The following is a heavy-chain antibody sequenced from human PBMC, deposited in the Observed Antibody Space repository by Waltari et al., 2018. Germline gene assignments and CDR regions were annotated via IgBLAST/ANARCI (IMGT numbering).Heavy chain of an antibody. V-gene: IGHV3-49*04. Sequence: EVQLVESGGGLVQPGRSLRLSCTASGFTFGDYAMSWVRQAPGKGLEWVGFIRSKAYGGTTEYAASVKGRFTISRDDSKSIAYLQMNSLKTEDTAVYYCTRDNMSYWGQGTLVTVSS. CDR1: GFTFGDYA. CDR3: TRDNMSY. CDR2: IRSKAYGGTT. J-gene: IGHJ4*02.